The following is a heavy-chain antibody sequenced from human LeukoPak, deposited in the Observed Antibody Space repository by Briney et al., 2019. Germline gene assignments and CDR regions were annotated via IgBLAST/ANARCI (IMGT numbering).Heavy chain of an antibody. CDR1: GGSFSSGSYY. Sequence: PSETLSLTCTVSGGSFSSGSYYWSWIRQPAGKGPEWIGRIYTSGSTNYNPSLKSRVTISVDTSKNQFSLKLSSVTAADTAVYYCARDGRWLQSYFDYWGQGTLVTVSS. CDR2: IYTSGST. CDR3: ARDGRWLQSYFDY. D-gene: IGHD5-24*01. V-gene: IGHV4-61*02. J-gene: IGHJ4*02.